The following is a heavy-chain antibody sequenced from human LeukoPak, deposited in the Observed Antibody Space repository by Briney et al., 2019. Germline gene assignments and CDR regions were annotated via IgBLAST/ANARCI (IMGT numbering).Heavy chain of an antibody. CDR1: GFTFSSYA. D-gene: IGHD2-8*01. CDR2: ISGSGGST. V-gene: IGHV3-23*01. J-gene: IGHJ6*03. Sequence: PGGPLRLSCAASGFTFSSYAMSWVRQAPGKGLEWVSAISGSGGSTYYADSVKGRFTISRDNSKNTLYLQMNSLRAEDTAVYYCANGEMVDYYYMDVWGKGTTVTVSS. CDR3: ANGEMVDYYYMDV.